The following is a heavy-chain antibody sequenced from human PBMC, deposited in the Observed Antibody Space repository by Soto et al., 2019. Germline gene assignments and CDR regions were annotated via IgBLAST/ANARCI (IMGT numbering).Heavy chain of an antibody. CDR1: GFTFSSYA. J-gene: IGHJ4*02. CDR2: IRASGSNK. V-gene: IGHV3-23*01. CDR3: AKDREESRGIFDY. D-gene: IGHD1-26*01. Sequence: EVQLLESGGGLVQPGGSLRLSCAASGFTFSSYAMSWVRQAPGKGLEWVSHIRASGSNKYYADSVNGRFTISRDNSKNTLYLQMNSLRAEDTAVYYCAKDREESRGIFDYWGQGILVTVSS.